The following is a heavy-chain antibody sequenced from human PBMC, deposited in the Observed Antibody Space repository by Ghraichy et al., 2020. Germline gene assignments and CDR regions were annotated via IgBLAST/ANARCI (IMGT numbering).Heavy chain of an antibody. V-gene: IGHV3-11*04. Sequence: GGSLRLSCAASGFTFSDYYMSWIRQAPGKGLEWVSYISSSGSTIYYADSVKGRFTISRDNAKNSLYLQMNSLRAEDTAVYYCARMTGYCSSTSCYTAFDIWGQGTMVTVSS. CDR1: GFTFSDYY. CDR2: ISSSGSTI. CDR3: ARMTGYCSSTSCYTAFDI. J-gene: IGHJ3*02. D-gene: IGHD2-2*02.